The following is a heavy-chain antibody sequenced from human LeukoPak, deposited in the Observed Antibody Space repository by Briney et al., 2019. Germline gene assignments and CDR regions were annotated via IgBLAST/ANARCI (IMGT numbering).Heavy chain of an antibody. CDR3: ARAQEVVVVDWFDP. CDR2: IIPIFGTA. J-gene: IGHJ5*02. V-gene: IGHV1-69*01. CDR1: GGTFGSYA. Sequence: SVKVSCKASGGTFGSYAISWVRQAPGQGLEWMGGIIPIFGTANYAQKFQGRVTITADESTSTAYMELSSLRSEDTAVYYCARAQEVVVVDWFDPWGQGTLVTVSS. D-gene: IGHD2-21*01.